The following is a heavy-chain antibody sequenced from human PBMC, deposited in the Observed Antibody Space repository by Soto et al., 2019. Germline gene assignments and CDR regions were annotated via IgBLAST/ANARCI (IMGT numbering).Heavy chain of an antibody. CDR1: GYIFPSFW. Sequence: VESLKISCKVSGYIFPSFWICCFLQMPGKGLEWLGSIYPGDSETRYSPSFQGEVTISADKSISSAYLQWSSLRASDTAMYYCARGGVSTRTFDYWGQGTPVTVSS. J-gene: IGHJ4*02. CDR2: IYPGDSET. V-gene: IGHV5-51*01. D-gene: IGHD3-3*01. CDR3: ARGGVSTRTFDY.